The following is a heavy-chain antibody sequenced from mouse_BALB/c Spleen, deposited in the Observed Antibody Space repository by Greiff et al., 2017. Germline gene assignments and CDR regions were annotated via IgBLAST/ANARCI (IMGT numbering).Heavy chain of an antibody. J-gene: IGHJ2*01. V-gene: IGHV1-4*02. CDR2: INPSSGYT. D-gene: IGHD2-1*01. Sequence: VQLQQSAAELARPGASVKMSCKASGYTFTSYTMHWVKQRPGQGLEWIGYINPSSGYTEYNQKFKDKTTLTADKSSSTAYMQLSSLTSEDSAVYYCAKSYGNYDYFDYWGQGTTLTVSS. CDR3: AKSYGNYDYFDY. CDR1: GYTFTSYT.